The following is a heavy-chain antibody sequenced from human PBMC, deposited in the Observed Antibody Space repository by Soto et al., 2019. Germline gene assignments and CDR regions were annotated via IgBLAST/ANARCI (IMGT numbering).Heavy chain of an antibody. V-gene: IGHV4-31*03. Sequence: QVQLQESGPGLVKPSQTLSLTCTVSGGSISSGGYYWSWIRQHPGKGLEWIGYIYYSGSTYYNPFLKGRVTRSVDTSKSQFALKLSYVTAADTAVYYCAAYGGDTLDYCGQGTLFTVSS. CDR3: AAYGGDTLDY. D-gene: IGHD2-21*02. CDR1: GGSISSGGYY. CDR2: IYYSGST. J-gene: IGHJ4*02.